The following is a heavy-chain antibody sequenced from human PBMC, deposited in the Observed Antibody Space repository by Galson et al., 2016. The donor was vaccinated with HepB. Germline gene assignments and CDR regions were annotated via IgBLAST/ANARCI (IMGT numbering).Heavy chain of an antibody. Sequence: SLRLSCAASGFTFTDHAMSWVRLVPGKGLEWVAVVSGNGGTIYYSDSVKGRFTIPRDNSKNTLYLQMNSLRAEDTATYYCAKEMRWLKLGLDYWGQGTRGTVSS. V-gene: IGHV3-23*01. CDR1: GFTFTDHA. J-gene: IGHJ4*02. D-gene: IGHD5-24*01. CDR2: VSGNGGTI. CDR3: AKEMRWLKLGLDY.